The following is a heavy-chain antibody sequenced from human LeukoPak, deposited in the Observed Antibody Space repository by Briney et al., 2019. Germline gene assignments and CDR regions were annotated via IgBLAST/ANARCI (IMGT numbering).Heavy chain of an antibody. D-gene: IGHD5-18*01. CDR1: GGTFSSYA. J-gene: IGHJ4*02. V-gene: IGHV1-69*05. Sequence: SVKVSCKASGGTFSSYAISWVRQAPGQGLEWMGGIIPIFGTANYAQKFQGRVTITTDESTSTAYMELSSLRSEDTAVYYCARYGLIQLWSYFDYWGQGTLVTVSS. CDR2: IIPIFGTA. CDR3: ARYGLIQLWSYFDY.